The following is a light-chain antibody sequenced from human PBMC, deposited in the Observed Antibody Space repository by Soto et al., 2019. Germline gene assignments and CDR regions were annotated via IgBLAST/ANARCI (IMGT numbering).Light chain of an antibody. J-gene: IGKJ4*01. CDR3: QQRSNWPT. CDR2: DAS. CDR1: QSVSRY. V-gene: IGKV3-11*01. Sequence: EIVFTQSPSALSMSPGERATLSCRASQSVSRYLAWYQQKPGQAPRLLVYDASNRATGIPARFSGSGSGTDFTLTITTLEPEDFAVYYCQQRSNWPTFGGGTKVDIK.